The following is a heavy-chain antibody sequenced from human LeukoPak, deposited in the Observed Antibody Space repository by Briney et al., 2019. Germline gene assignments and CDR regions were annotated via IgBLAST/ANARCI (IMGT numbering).Heavy chain of an antibody. CDR3: ARINYYYYGMDV. CDR2: IDWDDDK. Sequence: SGPALVKPTQTLTLTCTFSGFALSTSGMCVSWIRQPPGKALEWLALIDWDDDKYYCTSLKTRLTISKDTSKNQVVLTMTNMDPVDTATYYCARINYYYYGMDVWGQGTTVTVSS. J-gene: IGHJ6*02. V-gene: IGHV2-70*01. CDR1: GFALSTSGMC.